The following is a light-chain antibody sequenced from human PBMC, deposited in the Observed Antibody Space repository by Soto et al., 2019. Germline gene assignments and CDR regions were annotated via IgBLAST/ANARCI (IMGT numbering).Light chain of an antibody. V-gene: IGLV2-11*01. CDR2: DVN. CDR1: SSDVGAYNY. CDR3: CSYAGSYDYV. Sequence: QSVLTQPRSVSGSPGQSVTIPCTGSSSDVGAYNYVSWYQHNTGKAPKLLIYDVNKRPSGVPDRFSGSKFGNTASLTISGLQADDEATFYCCSYAGSYDYVFGTGTKVTVL. J-gene: IGLJ1*01.